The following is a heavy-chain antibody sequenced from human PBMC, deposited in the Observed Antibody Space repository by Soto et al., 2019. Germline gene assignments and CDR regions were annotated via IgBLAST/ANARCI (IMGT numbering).Heavy chain of an antibody. CDR2: ISAYDGNT. CDR1: GYTFSSYG. CDR3: ARDHSIYASGWYFDY. D-gene: IGHD6-19*01. J-gene: IGHJ4*02. Sequence: ASVKVSCQTSGYTFSSYGITWVRQAHGQGLEWMGWISAYDGNTRYAQEFQGRVTLPTDTSTGTAYMELTGLRSDDTAVYYCARDHSIYASGWYFDYWGQGALVTVSS. V-gene: IGHV1-18*01.